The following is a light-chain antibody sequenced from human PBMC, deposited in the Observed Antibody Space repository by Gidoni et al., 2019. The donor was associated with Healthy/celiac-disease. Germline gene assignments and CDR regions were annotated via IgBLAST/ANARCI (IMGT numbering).Light chain of an antibody. J-gene: IGKJ4*01. CDR2: DAS. CDR1: QDISNY. CDR3: QQYDNPALT. Sequence: DIQMTQSPSSLSASVGDRVTINCQASQDISNYLNWYQQKPGKAPKLLIYDASNLETGVPSRFSGSGSGTDFTFTISSLQPEDIATYYCQQYDNPALTFXGXTKVEIK. V-gene: IGKV1-33*01.